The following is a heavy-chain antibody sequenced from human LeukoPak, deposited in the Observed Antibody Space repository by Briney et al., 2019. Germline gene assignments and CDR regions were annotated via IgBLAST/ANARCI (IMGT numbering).Heavy chain of an antibody. V-gene: IGHV3-53*01. J-gene: IGHJ6*03. CDR3: ARGRGAYYYYMDV. CDR1: GFTVSSNY. D-gene: IGHD3-10*01. CDR2: IYSGGST. Sequence: GGSLRLSCAASGFTVSSNYMSWVRQAPGEGLEWGSVIYSGGSTYYADSVKGRFTISRDNSKNTLYLQMNSLRAEDTAVYYCARGRGAYYYYMDVWGKGTTVTASS.